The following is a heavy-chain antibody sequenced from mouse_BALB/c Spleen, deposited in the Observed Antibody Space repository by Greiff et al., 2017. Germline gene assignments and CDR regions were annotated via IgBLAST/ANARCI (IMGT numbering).Heavy chain of an antibody. V-gene: IGHV5-6*01. CDR3: ARKFTTAYYYAMDY. Sequence: EVQLVESGGDLVKPGGSLKLSCAASGFTFSSYGMSWVRQTPDKRLEWVATISSGGSYTYYPDSVKGRFTISRDNAKNTLYLQMSSLKSEDTAMYYCARKFTTAYYYAMDYWGQGTSVTVSS. D-gene: IGHD1-2*01. CDR2: ISSGGSYT. J-gene: IGHJ4*01. CDR1: GFTFSSYG.